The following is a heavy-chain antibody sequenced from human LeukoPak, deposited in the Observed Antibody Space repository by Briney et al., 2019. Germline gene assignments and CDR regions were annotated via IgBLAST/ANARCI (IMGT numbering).Heavy chain of an antibody. Sequence: SETLSLTCSVSGGSINSRNHYWGWVRQPPGKGLEWIASIYSSGATYYNPSLKSRVIISVDTSKNQISLKLSSVTASDTAVYYCARHSMRYNWFDPWGQGTLVTVSS. J-gene: IGHJ5*02. CDR3: ARHSMRYNWFDP. V-gene: IGHV4-39*01. D-gene: IGHD2/OR15-2a*01. CDR1: GGSINSRNHY. CDR2: IYSSGAT.